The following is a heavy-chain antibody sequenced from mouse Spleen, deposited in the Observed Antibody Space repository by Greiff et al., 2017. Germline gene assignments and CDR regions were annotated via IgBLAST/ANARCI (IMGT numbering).Heavy chain of an antibody. CDR1: GYSITSGYY. Sequence: EVQRVESGPGLVKPSQSLSLTCSVTGYSITSGYYWNWIRQFPGNKLEWMGYISYDGSNNYNPSLKNRISITRDTSKNQFFLKLNSVTTEDTATYYCARDYDDAMDYWGQGTSVTVSS. CDR3: ARDYDDAMDY. J-gene: IGHJ4*01. D-gene: IGHD2-3*01. V-gene: IGHV3-6*01. CDR2: ISYDGSN.